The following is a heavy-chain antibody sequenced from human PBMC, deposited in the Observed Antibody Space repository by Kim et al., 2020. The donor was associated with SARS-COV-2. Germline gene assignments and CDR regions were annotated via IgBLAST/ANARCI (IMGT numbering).Heavy chain of an antibody. V-gene: IGHV1-69*02. CDR1: GGTFSSYT. Sequence: SVKVSCKASGGTFSSYTISWVRQAPGQGLEWMGRIIPILGIANYAQKFQGRVTITADKSTSTAYMELSSLRSEDTAVYYCARGGEHGEYFDYWGQGTLVTVSS. CDR3: ARGGEHGEYFDY. D-gene: IGHD4-17*01. J-gene: IGHJ4*02. CDR2: IIPILGIA.